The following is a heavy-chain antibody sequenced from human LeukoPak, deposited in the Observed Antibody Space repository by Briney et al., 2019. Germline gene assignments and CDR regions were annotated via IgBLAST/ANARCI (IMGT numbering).Heavy chain of an antibody. CDR2: KNPNSGNT. CDR3: ARGVARRAVAGTVHAFDI. V-gene: IGHV1-8*01. D-gene: IGHD6-19*01. Sequence: ASVKVSCKASGYTFTSYDINWVRQATGQGLEWMGWKNPNSGNTGYAQKFQGRVTITWNTSISTAYMELSSLRSEDTAVYYCARGVARRAVAGTVHAFDIWGQGTMVTVSS. J-gene: IGHJ3*02. CDR1: GYTFTSYD.